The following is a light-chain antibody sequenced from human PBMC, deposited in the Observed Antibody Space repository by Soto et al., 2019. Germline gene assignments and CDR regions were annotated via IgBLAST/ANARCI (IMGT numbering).Light chain of an antibody. CDR2: HVG. J-gene: IGLJ2*01. CDR3: SSYTAGRTFV. Sequence: QSALTQPRSVSGSPGQSVTISCSGTSSVVGGYEYVSWYQQHPGKAPRLLIYHVGQRPSGVPDRFSGSKSGTTASLTISGLQADDEAEYFCSSYTAGRTFVFGAGTKVTVL. CDR1: SSVVGGYEY. V-gene: IGLV2-11*01.